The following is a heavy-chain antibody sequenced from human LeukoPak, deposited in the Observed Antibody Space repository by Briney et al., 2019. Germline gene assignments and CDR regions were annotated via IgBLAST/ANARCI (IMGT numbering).Heavy chain of an antibody. CDR2: INPNSGGT. Sequence: ASVNVSCKASGYTFTGYYIHWVRQAPGQGLEWMGWINPNSGGTNYAQKFQGRVTMTRDKSIRTAYMELSRLKSDDTAVYYCARSYYDNAVWDYWGQGTLVTVSS. D-gene: IGHD3-22*01. J-gene: IGHJ4*02. CDR1: GYTFTGYY. V-gene: IGHV1-2*02. CDR3: ARSYYDNAVWDY.